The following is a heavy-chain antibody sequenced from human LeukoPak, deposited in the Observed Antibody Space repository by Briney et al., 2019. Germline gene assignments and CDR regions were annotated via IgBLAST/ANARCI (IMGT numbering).Heavy chain of an antibody. CDR3: AHMRSRSGSYLYYFDY. CDR1: GFSLSTSGVG. CDR2: IYWDDDK. V-gene: IGHV2-5*02. J-gene: IGHJ4*02. Sequence: ESGPTLVNPTQTLTLTCTFSGFSLSTSGVGVGWIRQPPGKALEWLALIYWDDDKRYSPSLKSRLTITKDTSKNQVVLTMTNMDPVDTGTYYCAHMRSRSGSYLYYFDYWGQGTLVTVSS. D-gene: IGHD1-26*01.